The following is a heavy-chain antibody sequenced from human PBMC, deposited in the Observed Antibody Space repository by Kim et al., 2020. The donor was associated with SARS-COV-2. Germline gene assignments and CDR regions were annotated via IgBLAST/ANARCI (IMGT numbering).Heavy chain of an antibody. J-gene: IGHJ4*02. Sequence: NYNPSLKSRVTISVDTSKNQFSLKLSSVTAADTAVYYCASLTGSSYYFDYWDQGTLVTVSS. D-gene: IGHD6-13*01. V-gene: IGHV4-59*01. CDR3: ASLTGSSYYFDY.